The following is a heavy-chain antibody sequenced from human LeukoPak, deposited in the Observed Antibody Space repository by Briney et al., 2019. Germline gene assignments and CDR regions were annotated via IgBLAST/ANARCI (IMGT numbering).Heavy chain of an antibody. J-gene: IGHJ4*02. Sequence: GASVKVSCKVSGYTLTELSMHWVRQAPGKGLEWMGGFNPEDGETIYAQKFQGRVTMTEDASTDPAYMELSSLRSEDTAVYYCATYSGSYSIRVYYFDYWGQGTLVTVSS. CDR3: ATYSGSYSIRVYYFDY. D-gene: IGHD1-26*01. V-gene: IGHV1-24*01. CDR1: GYTLTELS. CDR2: FNPEDGET.